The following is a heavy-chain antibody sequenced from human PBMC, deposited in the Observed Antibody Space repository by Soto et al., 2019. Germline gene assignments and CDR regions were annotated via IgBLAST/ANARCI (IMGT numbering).Heavy chain of an antibody. J-gene: IGHJ6*02. CDR3: TTPKIYDFWSGYYHDDYYYGMDV. CDR2: IKSKTDGGTT. D-gene: IGHD3-3*01. V-gene: IGHV3-15*07. CDR1: GFTFSNAW. Sequence: PGGSLRLSCAASGFTFSNAWMNWVRQAPGKGLEWVGRIKSKTDGGTTDYAAPVKGRFTISRDDSKNTLYLQMNSLKTEDTAVYYCTTPKIYDFWSGYYHDDYYYGMDVWGQGTTVTVSS.